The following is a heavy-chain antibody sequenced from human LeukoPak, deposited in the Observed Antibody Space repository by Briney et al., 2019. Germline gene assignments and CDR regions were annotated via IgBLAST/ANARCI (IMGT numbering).Heavy chain of an antibody. CDR3: ARLLEDSSSWYGFDY. CDR1: AGSINSYY. Sequence: SETLSLNCTVSAGSINSYYWSWIRQPPGKGLKWIGYIYTSGSTNYNPSLKSRVTISVDTSKNQFSLKLSSVTAADTAVYYCARLLEDSSSWYGFDYWGQGTLVTVSS. CDR2: IYTSGST. V-gene: IGHV4-4*09. J-gene: IGHJ4*02. D-gene: IGHD6-13*01.